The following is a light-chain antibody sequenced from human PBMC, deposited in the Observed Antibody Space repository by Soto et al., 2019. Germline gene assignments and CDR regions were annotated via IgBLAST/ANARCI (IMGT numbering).Light chain of an antibody. CDR3: QQYGSSRT. Sequence: EIVLTQSPATLSFSPGERATLSCGASQGVSSSYLAWYQQKPGLAPRLLIYDASSGATGVPDRFSGSGSGTDFTLTISRLEPEDFALYYCQQYGSSRTFGQGTKVDIK. J-gene: IGKJ1*01. V-gene: IGKV3D-20*01. CDR2: DAS. CDR1: QGVSSSY.